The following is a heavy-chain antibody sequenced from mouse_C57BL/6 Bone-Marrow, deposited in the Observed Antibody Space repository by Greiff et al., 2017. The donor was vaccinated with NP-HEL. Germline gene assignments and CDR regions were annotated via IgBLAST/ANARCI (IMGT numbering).Heavy chain of an antibody. CDR3: AREDYGSSPYFDY. V-gene: IGHV1-69*01. CDR2: IDPSDSYT. D-gene: IGHD1-1*01. Sequence: QVQLQQPGAELVMPGASVKLSCKASGYTFTSYWMHWVKQRPGRGLEWIGEIDPSDSYTNYNQKFKGKSTLTVDKSSSTAYMQLSSLTSEDSAVYYCAREDYGSSPYFDYWGQGTTLTVSS. CDR1: GYTFTSYW. J-gene: IGHJ2*01.